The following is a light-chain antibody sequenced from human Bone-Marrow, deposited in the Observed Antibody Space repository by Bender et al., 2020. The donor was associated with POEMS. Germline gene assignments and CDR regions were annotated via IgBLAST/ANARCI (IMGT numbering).Light chain of an antibody. V-gene: IGLV2-11*01. CDR1: SIGFYNY. J-gene: IGLJ2*01. CDR2: GVI. CDR3: CSCAGIYTDVL. Sequence: QSALTQPRSVSGSPGQSVTITCSGSSIGFYNYVSWYQQHPGKAPKLMIYGVIRRPPGVPDRCSGSRSGDTASLIISDLQTEDEADYYCCSCAGIYTDVLFGGGTKLTV.